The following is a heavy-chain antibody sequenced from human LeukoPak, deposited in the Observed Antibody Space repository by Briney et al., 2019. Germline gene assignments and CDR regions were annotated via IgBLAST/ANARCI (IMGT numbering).Heavy chain of an antibody. CDR2: IYHSGST. V-gene: IGHV4-38-2*01. J-gene: IGHJ4*02. CDR1: GYSISSGYY. Sequence: SETLSLICAVSGYSISSGYYWGWIRQPPGKGLEWIGSIYHSGSTYYNPSLKSRVTISVDTSKNQFSLKLSSVTAADTAVYYCARVGDQCLLQYYFDYWGQGTLVTVSS. D-gene: IGHD5-24*01. CDR3: ARVGDQCLLQYYFDY.